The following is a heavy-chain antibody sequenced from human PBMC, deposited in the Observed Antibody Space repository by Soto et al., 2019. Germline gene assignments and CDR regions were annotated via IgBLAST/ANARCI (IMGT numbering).Heavy chain of an antibody. Sequence: QVQLHQWGAGLVKPSETLSLTCAVSGGSFTANYWACVRQPPGKGLEWIGEVLHNGNTNYNPSLKSRVTVSADTSKNQFSLRLTSVTAADTAVYFCASARWDFWGQGTLVTVSS. D-gene: IGHD6-13*01. CDR1: GGSFTANY. J-gene: IGHJ4*02. CDR3: ASARWDF. V-gene: IGHV4-34*12. CDR2: VLHNGNT.